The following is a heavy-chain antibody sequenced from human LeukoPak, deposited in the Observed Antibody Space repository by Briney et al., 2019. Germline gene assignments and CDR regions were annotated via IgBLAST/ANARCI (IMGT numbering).Heavy chain of an antibody. D-gene: IGHD6-6*01. CDR1: GYTFTSYG. V-gene: IGHV1-18*01. J-gene: IGHJ3*02. CDR2: ISAYNGNT. CDR3: ARVGSSSDLTGDDAFDI. Sequence: GASVKVSCKASGYTFTSYGISWVRQAPGQGLEWMGWISAYNGNTNYAQKLQGRVTMTTDTSTSTAYMELRSLRSDDTAVYYCARVGSSSDLTGDDAFDIWGQGTMVTVSS.